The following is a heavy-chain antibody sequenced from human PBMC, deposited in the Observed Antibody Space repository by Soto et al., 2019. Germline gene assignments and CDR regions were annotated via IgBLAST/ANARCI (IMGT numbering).Heavy chain of an antibody. D-gene: IGHD2-15*01. CDR3: ARPRNRYCSGGRCYLSWYFDL. CDR2: INAGNGNT. CDR1: GYTFTSYA. Sequence: GASVKVSCKASGYTFTSYAMHWVRQAPGQGLEWMGWINAGNGNTKYSQKFQGRVTITRDTSASTAYMELSSLRSEDTAVYYCARPRNRYCSGGRCYLSWYFDLWGRGTLVTVSS. V-gene: IGHV1-3*01. J-gene: IGHJ2*01.